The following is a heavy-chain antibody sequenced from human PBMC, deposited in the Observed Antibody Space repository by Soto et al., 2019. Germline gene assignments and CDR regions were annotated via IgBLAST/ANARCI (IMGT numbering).Heavy chain of an antibody. Sequence: QVQLVQSGAEVKKPGSSVKVSCKASGGNFSSYAISWVRQAPGQGLEWMGGIIPIFSTANYAQKFQGRVTITADESTSTAYMELSSLRSEDTAVYYCASYCSGGSCYSRAPGDYWGQGTLVTVSS. V-gene: IGHV1-69*12. D-gene: IGHD2-15*01. CDR3: ASYCSGGSCYSRAPGDY. J-gene: IGHJ4*02. CDR1: GGNFSSYA. CDR2: IIPIFSTA.